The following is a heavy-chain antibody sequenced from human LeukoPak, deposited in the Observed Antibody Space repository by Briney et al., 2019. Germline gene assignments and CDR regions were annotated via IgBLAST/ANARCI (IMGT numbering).Heavy chain of an antibody. CDR3: ARGGNRYCSGGSCYMFDY. CDR2: IGTAGDT. D-gene: IGHD2-15*01. Sequence: GGSLRLSCAASGFTFSSYDMHWVRQATGKGLDWVSSIGTAGDTYYPGSVKGRFTISRENAKNSLYLQMNSLRAGDTAVYYCARGGNRYCSGGSCYMFDYWGQGTLVTVSS. V-gene: IGHV3-13*01. CDR1: GFTFSSYD. J-gene: IGHJ4*02.